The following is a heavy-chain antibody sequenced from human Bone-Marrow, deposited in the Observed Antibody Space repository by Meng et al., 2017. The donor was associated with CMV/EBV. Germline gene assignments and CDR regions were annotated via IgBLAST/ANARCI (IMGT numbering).Heavy chain of an antibody. Sequence: SETLSLTCAVSGGSISSSNWWSWVRQPPGKGLEWIGEIYHSGSTNYNPSLKSRVTISVDKSKNQFSLKLSSVTAADTAVYYCARGVLGYCSGGSCYSGGMDVWGQGTTVTVSS. CDR2: IYHSGST. D-gene: IGHD2-15*01. CDR3: ARGVLGYCSGGSCYSGGMDV. J-gene: IGHJ6*02. CDR1: GGSISSSNW. V-gene: IGHV4-4*02.